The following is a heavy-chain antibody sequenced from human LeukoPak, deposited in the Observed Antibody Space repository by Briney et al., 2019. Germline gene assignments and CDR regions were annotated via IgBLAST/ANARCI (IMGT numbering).Heavy chain of an antibody. J-gene: IGHJ6*02. D-gene: IGHD3-10*01. CDR2: FDPEDGET. CDR3: ATEEVRGVTSKRYYYYGMDV. CDR1: GYTFTGYY. V-gene: IGHV1-24*01. Sequence: ASVKVSCKASGYTFTGYYMHWVRQAPGKGLEWMGGFDPEDGETIYAQKFQGRVTMTEDTSTDTAYMELSSLRSEDTAVYYCATEEVRGVTSKRYYYYGMDVWGQGTTVTVSS.